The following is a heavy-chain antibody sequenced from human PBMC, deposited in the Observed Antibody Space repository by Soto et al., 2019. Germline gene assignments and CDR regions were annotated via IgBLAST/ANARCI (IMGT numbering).Heavy chain of an antibody. D-gene: IGHD2-8*01. CDR1: GYTFTSYG. CDR2: ISAYNGNT. CDR3: ATNGLTTDYYYGMDV. V-gene: IGHV1-18*01. Sequence: GASVKVSCKASGYTFTSYGISWVRQAPGQGLEWMGWISAYNGNTNYAQKLQGRVTMTTDTSTSTAYMELRSLRSDDTAVYYCATNGLTTDYYYGMDVWGQRTTVTVSS. J-gene: IGHJ6*01.